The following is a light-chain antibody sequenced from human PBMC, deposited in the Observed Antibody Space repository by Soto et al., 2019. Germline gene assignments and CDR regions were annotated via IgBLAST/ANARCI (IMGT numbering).Light chain of an antibody. V-gene: IGKV3-20*01. CDR3: QQYNNWPPWT. CDR2: DAS. CDR1: QSVSSNY. J-gene: IGKJ1*01. Sequence: EIVLTQSPGTLSLSPGERATLSCRAIQSVSSNYLAWYQQKPGQAPRLLIYDASSRAPGIPDRFSGSGSGTDFALTISRLESEDFAVYYCQQYNNWPPWTFGQGTKVDI.